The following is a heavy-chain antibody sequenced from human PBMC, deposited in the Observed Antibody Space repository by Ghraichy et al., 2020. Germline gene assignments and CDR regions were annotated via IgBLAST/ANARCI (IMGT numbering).Heavy chain of an antibody. CDR3: AVTPTGGVSYYYYGLDV. CDR1: GYTFTRYD. V-gene: IGHV1-8*03. D-gene: IGHD2-8*02. CDR2: MDPNSGNT. J-gene: IGHJ6*02. Sequence: ASVKVSCKASGYTFTRYDINWVRQATGQGLEWMGWMDPNSGNTGYAQKFQGRVTITRNTSISTTYMELISLTSEDTAVYYCAVTPTGGVSYYYYGLDVWGQGTTVTVSS.